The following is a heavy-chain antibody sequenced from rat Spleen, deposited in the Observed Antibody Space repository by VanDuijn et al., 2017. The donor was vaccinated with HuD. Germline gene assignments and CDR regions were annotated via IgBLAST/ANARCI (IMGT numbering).Heavy chain of an antibody. Sequence: EVQLVESGGGLVQPGRSLKLSCVASGFTFNNYWMTWIRQAPEKGLEWVATVIYDGSTTYYRDSVKGRFTISRDNAKTTLYLQIDSLRSEDTATYYCTRHYFNDGPFDYWGQGVMVTVSS. CDR1: GFTFNNYW. CDR2: VIYDGSTT. D-gene: IGHD1-12*02. V-gene: IGHV5-31*01. CDR3: TRHYFNDGPFDY. J-gene: IGHJ2*01.